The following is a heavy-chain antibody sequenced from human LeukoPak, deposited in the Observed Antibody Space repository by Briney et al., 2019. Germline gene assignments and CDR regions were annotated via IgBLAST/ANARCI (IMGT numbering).Heavy chain of an antibody. CDR1: GVSISSYY. Sequence: SETLSLTCTVSGVSISSYYWSWIRQPPGKGLEWIGYIYYSGSTNYNPSLKSRVTISVDTSKNQFSLKLSSVTAADTAVYYCARGFYGSGSYSPPYYYMDVWGKGTTVTISS. D-gene: IGHD3-10*01. CDR2: IYYSGST. CDR3: ARGFYGSGSYSPPYYYMDV. J-gene: IGHJ6*03. V-gene: IGHV4-59*01.